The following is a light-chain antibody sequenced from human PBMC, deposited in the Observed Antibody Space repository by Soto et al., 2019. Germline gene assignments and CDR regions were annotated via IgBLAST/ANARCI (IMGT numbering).Light chain of an antibody. CDR2: GSN. Sequence: QSVLTQPPTASRTPGQSVTISCSGSSSNIGRNTVNWFQQFPGTAPTLLIYGSNQRPSGGPDRFSGSKSGTSASLAISGLQSEDEADYYCAAWDDSLSGGYVFGTGTKVTVL. J-gene: IGLJ1*01. V-gene: IGLV1-44*01. CDR1: SSNIGRNT. CDR3: AAWDDSLSGGYV.